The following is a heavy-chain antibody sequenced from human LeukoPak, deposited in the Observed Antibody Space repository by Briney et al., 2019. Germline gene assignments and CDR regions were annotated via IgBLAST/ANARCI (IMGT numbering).Heavy chain of an antibody. CDR2: ISGSGDST. J-gene: IGHJ5*02. CDR3: AKEGIAALRGGNWFDP. Sequence: GGSLRLSCAASGFTFTYAWMSWVRQAPGKGLEWVSAISGSGDSTYYADSVKGRFTISRDNSKNRLYLQMNSLRVEDTAVYYCAKEGIAALRGGNWFDPWGQGTLVTVSS. CDR1: GFTFTYAW. V-gene: IGHV3-23*01. D-gene: IGHD6-6*01.